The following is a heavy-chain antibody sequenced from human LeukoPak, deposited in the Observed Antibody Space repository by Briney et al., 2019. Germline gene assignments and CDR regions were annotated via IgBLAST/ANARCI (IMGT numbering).Heavy chain of an antibody. D-gene: IGHD3-9*01. Sequence: ASVKASCKVSGYRLNELSMHWVRQALGKGLEWMGGLDPEDGETIYAQKFQGRVTMTEDTSTDTAYMELSSLRSEDTAVYYCARFSHDILTGYYIGLNYWGQGTLVTVSS. CDR3: ARFSHDILTGYYIGLNY. V-gene: IGHV1-24*01. CDR1: GYRLNELS. J-gene: IGHJ4*02. CDR2: LDPEDGET.